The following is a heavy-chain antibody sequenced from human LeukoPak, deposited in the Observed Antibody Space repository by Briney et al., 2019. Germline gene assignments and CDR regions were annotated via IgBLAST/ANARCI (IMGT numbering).Heavy chain of an antibody. CDR3: ARSPIAARPSDAFDI. D-gene: IGHD6-6*01. J-gene: IGHJ3*02. CDR1: GGSISSYY. V-gene: IGHV4-59*01. Sequence: SETLSLTCTVSGGSISSYYWSWIRQPPGKGLEWIGYIYYSGSTNYNPSLKSRVTISVDTSKNQFSLKLISVTAADTAVYYCARSPIAARPSDAFDIWGQGTMVTVSS. CDR2: IYYSGST.